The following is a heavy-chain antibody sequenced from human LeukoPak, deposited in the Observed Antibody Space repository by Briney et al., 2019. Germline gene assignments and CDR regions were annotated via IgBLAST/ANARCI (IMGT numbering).Heavy chain of an antibody. Sequence: GGSLRLSCAASGFDFSSNWMHWVRHAPGQGLVWVSRIKGDGISTNYADSVKGRFTISRDIAKNTLYLQMNSLRAEDTAVYYCAKISRSGSYFDYWGQGTLVTVFS. CDR1: GFDFSSNW. V-gene: IGHV3-74*01. CDR2: IKGDGIST. CDR3: AKISRSGSYFDY. D-gene: IGHD1-26*01. J-gene: IGHJ4*02.